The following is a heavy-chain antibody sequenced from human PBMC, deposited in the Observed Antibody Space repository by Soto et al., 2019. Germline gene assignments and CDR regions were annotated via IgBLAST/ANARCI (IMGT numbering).Heavy chain of an antibody. Sequence: GGSLRLSCAASGFTFSRYWMNWVRQAPGKGLEWVANIKQDGTEKNYVDSVKGRFTISRDNARKSLYLQMDSLRAEDTAVYFCARGDTPMVTGMDSFDIWGQGTMVTVSS. J-gene: IGHJ3*02. CDR3: ARGDTPMVTGMDSFDI. D-gene: IGHD5-18*01. V-gene: IGHV3-7*01. CDR1: GFTFSRYW. CDR2: IKQDGTEK.